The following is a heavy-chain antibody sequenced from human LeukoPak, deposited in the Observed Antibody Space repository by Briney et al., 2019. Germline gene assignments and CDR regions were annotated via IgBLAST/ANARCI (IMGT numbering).Heavy chain of an antibody. J-gene: IGHJ4*02. V-gene: IGHV3-11*01. CDR1: GFTLSHYY. Sequence: AGGFLRLSCAASGFTLSHYYMTWIRQAPGKGLEWLSCISSSGDTIYYADSVKGRFTVSRDNAENSLYLQMNSLRAEDTAMYYCARQGSEIDYWGQGTLVTVSS. CDR2: ISSSGDTI. CDR3: ARQGSEIDY.